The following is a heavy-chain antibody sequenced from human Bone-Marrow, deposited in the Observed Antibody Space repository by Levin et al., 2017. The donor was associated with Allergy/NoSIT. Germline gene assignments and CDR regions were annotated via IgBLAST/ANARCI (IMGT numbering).Heavy chain of an antibody. CDR3: AKCGPTGYSYGYRDDAFDI. D-gene: IGHD5-18*01. Sequence: GGSPRLSCAASGFTFSSYAMSWVRQAPGKGLEWVSAISGSGGSTYYADSVKGRFTISRDNSKNTLYLQMNSLRAEDTAVYYCAKCGPTGYSYGYRDDAFDIWGQGTMVTVSS. J-gene: IGHJ3*02. V-gene: IGHV3-23*01. CDR2: ISGSGGST. CDR1: GFTFSSYA.